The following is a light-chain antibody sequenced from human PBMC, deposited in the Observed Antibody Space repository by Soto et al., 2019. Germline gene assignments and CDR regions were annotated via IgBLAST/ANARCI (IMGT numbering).Light chain of an antibody. CDR2: GAS. J-gene: IGKJ3*01. CDR1: QSVSTN. Sequence: EIVMTQSPATLSVSPGERATLSCRASQSVSTNLAWYQQKPGQAPRLLIFGASTRATGIPARFSGGGSGTDFTLTLTSLQSADFAVYYCQQYNNWPPFTFGPGTKVDIK. V-gene: IGKV3-15*01. CDR3: QQYNNWPPFT.